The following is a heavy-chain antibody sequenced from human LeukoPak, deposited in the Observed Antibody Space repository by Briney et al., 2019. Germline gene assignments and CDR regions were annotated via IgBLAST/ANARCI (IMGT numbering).Heavy chain of an antibody. CDR3: AGNDILGYYGMDV. J-gene: IGHJ6*02. CDR2: IYSAGTT. Sequence: GGSLRLSCTASGFTVSSYYMSWVRQAPGKGLEWVSLIYSAGTTYYADSVKGRFTISRDTSKNTLYLQMNSLRAEDTAVYYCAGNDILGYYGMDVWGQGTTVTVSS. CDR1: GFTVSSYY. V-gene: IGHV3-66*01. D-gene: IGHD3-9*01.